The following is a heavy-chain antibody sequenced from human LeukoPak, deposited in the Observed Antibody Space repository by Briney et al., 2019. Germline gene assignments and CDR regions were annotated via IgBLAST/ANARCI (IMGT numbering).Heavy chain of an antibody. CDR2: ISYDGSNK. Sequence: GGSMRLSCAASGFTFSSYGMHWVRQAPGKGLEWVAVISYDGSNKYYADSVKARFTISRDNSKNTLYLQMNSLRAEDTAVYYCAKATRITIFGVVFDGYWGQGTLVTVSS. D-gene: IGHD3-3*01. V-gene: IGHV3-30*18. CDR1: GFTFSSYG. J-gene: IGHJ4*02. CDR3: AKATRITIFGVVFDGY.